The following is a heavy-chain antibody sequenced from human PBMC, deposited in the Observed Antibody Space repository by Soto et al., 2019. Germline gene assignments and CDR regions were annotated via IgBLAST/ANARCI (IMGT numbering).Heavy chain of an antibody. J-gene: IGHJ6*01. V-gene: IGHV1-69*13. CDR2: IIPIFGTA. CDR3: ARLHSHGTYGMDV. CDR1: GGSFTYT. Sequence: SVKFSCKASGGSFTYTLSWVRQAPGQGLEWMGGIIPIFGTANYAQKFQGRVTITADESTKTAYMELSTLRSEDTAVYYCARLHSHGTYGMDV. D-gene: IGHD5-18*01.